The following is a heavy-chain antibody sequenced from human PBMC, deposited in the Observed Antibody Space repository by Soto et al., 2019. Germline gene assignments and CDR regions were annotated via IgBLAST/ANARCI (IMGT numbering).Heavy chain of an antibody. V-gene: IGHV1-69*13. Sequence: SVKVSCKASGGTFSSYAISWVRQAPGQGLGWMGGIIPIFGTANYAQKFQGRVTITADESTSTAYMELSSLRSEDTAVYYCARGAALGYCSSTSCYDFDYWGQGTLVTVSS. J-gene: IGHJ4*02. CDR3: ARGAALGYCSSTSCYDFDY. D-gene: IGHD2-2*01. CDR1: GGTFSSYA. CDR2: IIPIFGTA.